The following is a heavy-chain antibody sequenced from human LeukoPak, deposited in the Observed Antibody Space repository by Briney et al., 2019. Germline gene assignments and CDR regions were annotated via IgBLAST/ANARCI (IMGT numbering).Heavy chain of an antibody. J-gene: IGHJ4*02. CDR1: GFTFSSYG. D-gene: IGHD2/OR15-2a*01. V-gene: IGHV3-30*18. CDR2: ISYDGSNK. Sequence: PGGSLRLSCAASGFTFSSYGMHWVRQAPGKGLEWVAVISYDGSNKYYADSVKGRFTISRDNSKNTLYLQMNSLRAEDTAVYYCAKEIRYHLLDWGQGTLVTVSS. CDR3: AKEIRYHLLD.